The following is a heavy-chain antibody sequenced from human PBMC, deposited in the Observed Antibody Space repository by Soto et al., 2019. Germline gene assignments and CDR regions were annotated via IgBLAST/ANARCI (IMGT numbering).Heavy chain of an antibody. V-gene: IGHV3-30*18. CDR1: GFTFSSYG. CDR2: ISYDGSNK. CDR3: AKDTVVVITDSDAFDI. J-gene: IGHJ3*02. Sequence: QVQLVESGGGVVQPGRSLRLSCAASGFTFSSYGMHWVRQAPGKGLEWVAVISYDGSNKYYADSVKGRFTISRDNSKNTLYLQMNSLRAEDTAVYYCAKDTVVVITDSDAFDIWGQGTMVTVSS. D-gene: IGHD3-22*01.